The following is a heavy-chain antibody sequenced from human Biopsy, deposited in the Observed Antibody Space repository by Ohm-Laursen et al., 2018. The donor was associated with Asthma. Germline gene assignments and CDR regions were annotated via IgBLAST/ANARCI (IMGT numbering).Heavy chain of an antibody. CDR2: AFHSGTT. Sequence: TLSLTCIVSRGYVRTYDYRWAWIRQPPGKGLEWLGSAFHSGTTAYTPSVARRLSISVDTTRNHFSMTLSSVTAADTAVYFCARVAVYGDIFFAIDVWGQGTTVSVS. J-gene: IGHJ6*02. V-gene: IGHV4-30-4*01. CDR3: ARVAVYGDIFFAIDV. D-gene: IGHD5-24*01. CDR1: RGYVRTYDYR.